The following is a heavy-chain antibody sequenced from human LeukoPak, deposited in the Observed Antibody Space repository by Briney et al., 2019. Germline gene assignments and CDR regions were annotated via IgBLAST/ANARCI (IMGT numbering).Heavy chain of an antibody. V-gene: IGHV3-48*03. J-gene: IGHJ4*02. Sequence: QPGGSLRLSCAASGFTFSSYEMNWVRQAPGKGLEWVSYISSSGSTIYYADSVKGRFTISRDNAKNSLYLQMNSLRAEDAAVYYCARVRAVAGPLDYCGQGTLVTVSS. D-gene: IGHD6-19*01. CDR3: ARVRAVAGPLDY. CDR2: ISSSGSTI. CDR1: GFTFSSYE.